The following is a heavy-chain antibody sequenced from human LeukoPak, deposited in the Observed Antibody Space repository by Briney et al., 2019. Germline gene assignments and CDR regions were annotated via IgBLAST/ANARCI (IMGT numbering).Heavy chain of an antibody. CDR3: ARGRGYCSSTSCYENDY. J-gene: IGHJ4*02. D-gene: IGHD2-2*01. Sequence: PLASVKVSCKASGYTFTSYDINWVRQATGQGLEWVGWMNHNSGNTGYAQKFQGRVTMTRNTSISTAYMELSSLRSEDTAVYYCARGRGYCSSTSCYENDYWGQGTLVTVSS. CDR1: GYTFTSYD. CDR2: MNHNSGNT. V-gene: IGHV1-8*01.